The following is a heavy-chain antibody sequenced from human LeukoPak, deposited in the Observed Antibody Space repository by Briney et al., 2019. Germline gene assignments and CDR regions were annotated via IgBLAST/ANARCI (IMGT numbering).Heavy chain of an antibody. CDR3: ARDTAGYSSSWYIRFDH. CDR2: IIPILGIA. V-gene: IGHV1-69*04. J-gene: IGHJ4*02. D-gene: IGHD6-13*01. Sequence: SVKVSCMASGGTYSSYAISWVRQAPGQGLEWMGRIIPILGIANYAQKFQGRVTITADKSTSTAYMELSSLRSEDTAVYYCARDTAGYSSSWYIRFDHWGQGTLVIFSS. CDR1: GGTYSSYA.